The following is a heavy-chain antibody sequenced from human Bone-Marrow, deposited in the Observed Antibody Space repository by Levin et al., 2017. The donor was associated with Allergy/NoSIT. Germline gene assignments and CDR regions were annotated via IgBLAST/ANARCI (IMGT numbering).Heavy chain of an antibody. J-gene: IGHJ4*01. CDR3: ARDEGPFSSSMSFDY. Sequence: PGGSLRLSCAGSGFTFSSYGMNWVRQAPGKGLEWVSSISGSGRHIYSSDSMKGRFTISRDNANNSLYLQMNSLRAEDTDIYYCARDEGPFSSSMSFDYWGHGTLVTVYS. D-gene: IGHD6-13*01. V-gene: IGHV3-21*01. CDR2: ISGSGRHI. CDR1: GFTFSSYG.